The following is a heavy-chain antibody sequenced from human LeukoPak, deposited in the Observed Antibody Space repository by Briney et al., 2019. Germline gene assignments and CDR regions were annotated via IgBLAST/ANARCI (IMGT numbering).Heavy chain of an antibody. Sequence: PGGSLRLSCAASAFTFSSYEMNWVRQAPWKGLEWVSYISSSGSTIYYADSVKGRFTIPRDNAKNSLYLQMNSLRAEDTAVYYCARDQDDFWSGYSFDYWGQGTLVTVSS. J-gene: IGHJ4*02. CDR2: ISSSGSTI. CDR1: AFTFSSYE. D-gene: IGHD3-3*01. V-gene: IGHV3-48*03. CDR3: ARDQDDFWSGYSFDY.